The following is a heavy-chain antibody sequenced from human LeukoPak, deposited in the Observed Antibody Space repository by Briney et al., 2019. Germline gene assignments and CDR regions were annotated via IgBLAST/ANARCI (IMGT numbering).Heavy chain of an antibody. D-gene: IGHD3-3*01. CDR2: INPSGGTT. V-gene: IGHV1-46*01. J-gene: IGHJ3*02. CDR1: GYTFTSYH. CDR3: AREWDGVGAFDI. Sequence: GASVKVSCKASGYTFTSYHMHWVRQAPGQGLEWMGIINPSGGTTNYAQKFRGRVTMTRDMSTSTVYMELSSLRSEDTAVYYCAREWDGVGAFDIWGQGTMVTVSS.